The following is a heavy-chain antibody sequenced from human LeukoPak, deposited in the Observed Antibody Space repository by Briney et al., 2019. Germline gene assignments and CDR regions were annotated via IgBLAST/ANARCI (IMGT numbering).Heavy chain of an antibody. D-gene: IGHD5-24*01. J-gene: IGHJ4*02. CDR2: LYSDGTT. Sequence: GGSLKLSCAASGFTFSSYWMSWVRQAPGKGLEWVSVLYSDGTTYYADSVKGRFTISRDNSKNTLYLQMNSLRAEDTAVYYCAMDSSWLPLKFDYWGQGTLVTVST. CDR3: AMDSSWLPLKFDY. V-gene: IGHV3-66*01. CDR1: GFTFSSYW.